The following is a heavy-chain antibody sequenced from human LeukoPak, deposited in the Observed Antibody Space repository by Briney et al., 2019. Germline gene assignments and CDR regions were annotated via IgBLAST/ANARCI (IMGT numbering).Heavy chain of an antibody. J-gene: IGHJ4*02. CDR1: GYTFTGYY. V-gene: IGHV1-2*02. CDR2: INPNSGGT. D-gene: IGHD4-23*01. CDR3: ARSVNYEGNSFDY. Sequence: GASVKVSCKASGYTFTGYYMHWVRQAPGQGLEWMGWINPNSGGTNYAQKFQGRVTMTRDTSISTAYMELSRLRSDDTAVYYCARSVNYEGNSFDYWGQGTLVTVSS.